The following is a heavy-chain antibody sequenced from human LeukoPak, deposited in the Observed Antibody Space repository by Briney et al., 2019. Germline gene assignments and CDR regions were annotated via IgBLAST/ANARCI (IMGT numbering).Heavy chain of an antibody. D-gene: IGHD6-25*01. Sequence: ASVKVSCKASGYTFTDYFMHWVRQAPGQGLEWMGWVNPSSGGTKYALKFRGRVTMTRDTSISTAYMELSRLRSDDTAVYYCASRITASGIFDYWGQGTLVTVSS. J-gene: IGHJ4*02. CDR1: GYTFTDYF. CDR2: VNPSSGGT. CDR3: ASRITASGIFDY. V-gene: IGHV1-2*02.